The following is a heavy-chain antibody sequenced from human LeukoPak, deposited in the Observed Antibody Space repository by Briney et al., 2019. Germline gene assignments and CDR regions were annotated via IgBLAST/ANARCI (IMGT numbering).Heavy chain of an antibody. J-gene: IGHJ3*02. CDR1: GGTFSSYA. D-gene: IGHD4-23*01. CDR3: ARGSFSDYGGNSDAFDI. CDR2: IIPIFGTA. Sequence: SVKVSCNASGGTFSSYAISWVRQAPGQGLEWMGGIIPIFGTANYAQKFQGRVTITTDESTSTAYMELSSLRSEDTAVYYCARGSFSDYGGNSDAFDIWGQGTMVTVSS. V-gene: IGHV1-69*05.